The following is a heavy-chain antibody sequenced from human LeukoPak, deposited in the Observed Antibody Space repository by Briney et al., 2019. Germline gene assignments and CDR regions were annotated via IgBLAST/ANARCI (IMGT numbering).Heavy chain of an antibody. J-gene: IGHJ4*02. V-gene: IGHV3-30*02. CDR3: AKDLNYGDLLDY. D-gene: IGHD4-17*01. CDR1: GFTFSSYG. CDR2: IRNDGRNK. Sequence: GGSLRLSCATSGFTFSSYGMRWVRQAPGKGLEWVAFIRNDGRNKYYADSVKGRFTISRDNSKNTLYVQMNSLRGEDTAVYYCAKDLNYGDLLDYWGQGTLVTVSS.